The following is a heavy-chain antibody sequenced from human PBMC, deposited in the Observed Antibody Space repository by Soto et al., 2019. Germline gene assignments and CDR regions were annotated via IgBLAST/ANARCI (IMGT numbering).Heavy chain of an antibody. CDR2: ISYDGSNK. J-gene: IGHJ6*02. CDR1: GFTFSSYA. V-gene: IGHV3-30-3*01. Sequence: PGGSLRLSCAASGFTFSSYAMHWVRQAPGKGLEWVAVISYDGSNKYYADSVKGRFTISRDNSKNTLYLQMNSLRAEDTAVYYCARVGHAGDYAYYYYYYGMDVWGQGPTVTVSS. CDR3: ARVGHAGDYAYYYYYYGMDV. D-gene: IGHD4-17*01.